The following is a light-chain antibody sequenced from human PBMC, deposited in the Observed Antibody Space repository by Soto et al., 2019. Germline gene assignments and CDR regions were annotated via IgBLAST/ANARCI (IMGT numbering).Light chain of an antibody. V-gene: IGLV1-47*01. CDR2: RNN. Sequence: QSVLTQPPSASGTPGQWVTISCTGSSSNIGSNYVYWYQQHPGTAPKLLIYRNNKRPSGVTDRFSGSKSGNSASLAISGLQAEDEADYYCAAWDDSLSRVVFGGGTKLTVL. CDR3: AAWDDSLSRVV. J-gene: IGLJ2*01. CDR1: SSNIGSNY.